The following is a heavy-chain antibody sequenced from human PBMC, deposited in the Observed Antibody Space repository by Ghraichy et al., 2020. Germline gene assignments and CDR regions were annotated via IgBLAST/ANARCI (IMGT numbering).Heavy chain of an antibody. V-gene: IGHV3-21*01. J-gene: IGHJ1*01. Sequence: GGSLRLSCAVSGFTFSTYRMTWVRQAPGKGLEWVSSISSSSPYIFYADSVKGRFTISRDNAENSLFLQMNSLGAEDTAVYYCARDRGSGWLGAEYFHHWGQGTLVTVSS. CDR1: GFTFSTYR. CDR3: ARDRGSGWLGAEYFHH. CDR2: ISSSSPYI. D-gene: IGHD6-19*01.